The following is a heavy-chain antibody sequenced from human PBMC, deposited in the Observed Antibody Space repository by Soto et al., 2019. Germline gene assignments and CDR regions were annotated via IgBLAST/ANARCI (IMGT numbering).Heavy chain of an antibody. J-gene: IGHJ4*02. V-gene: IGHV4-4*02. CDR3: ARRIALSGTAGAPGD. CDR2: IYQTGTT. Sequence: QVQLQESGPGLVKPSVTLSLTCGVSRGSVSSNNWWTWVRQPPGKGLEWIGEIYQTGTTNYNPSLQSRVTISLDKSNNHFSLKLNSVTAADTAVYYCARRIALSGTAGAPGDWGQGTLVIVSS. D-gene: IGHD6-19*01. CDR1: RGSVSSNNW.